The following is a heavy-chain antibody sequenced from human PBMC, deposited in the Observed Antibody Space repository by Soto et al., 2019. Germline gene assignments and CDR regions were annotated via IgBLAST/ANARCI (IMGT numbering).Heavy chain of an antibody. V-gene: IGHV6-1*01. Sequence: SQPLSITCAISGDSVSSNSAAWNWIRQSPSRGLEWLGRTYYRSKWYYDYAVSVKSRITINPDTSKSQFSLQLNSVTPEDTAVYYCARYLPGVNSTSQIVVRGFDIWGQGTMVTVSS. D-gene: IGHD2-2*01. CDR1: GDSVSSNSAA. CDR3: ARYLPGVNSTSQIVVRGFDI. CDR2: TYYRSKWYY. J-gene: IGHJ3*02.